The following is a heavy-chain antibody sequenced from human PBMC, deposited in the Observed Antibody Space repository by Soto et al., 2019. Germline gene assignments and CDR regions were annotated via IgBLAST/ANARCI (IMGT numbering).Heavy chain of an antibody. Sequence: QVQLQQWGAGLLEPTETLSLTCAVYGGSVSGYYWSWIRQPPAKGLERIGEINHSGSTNYNPSLKSRVTISVDTSNNQFSLKLSSVTAADMAVYYCEQGCVGSGCSCYFRAAFDIWGQGTMVTVSS. CDR2: INHSGST. CDR3: EQGCVGSGCSCYFRAAFDI. CDR1: GGSVSGYY. V-gene: IGHV4-34*01. D-gene: IGHD2-15*01. J-gene: IGHJ3*02.